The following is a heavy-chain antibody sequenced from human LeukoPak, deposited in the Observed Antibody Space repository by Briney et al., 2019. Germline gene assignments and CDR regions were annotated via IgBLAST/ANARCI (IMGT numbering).Heavy chain of an antibody. J-gene: IGHJ4*02. CDR1: GYSISSGYY. V-gene: IGHV4-61*01. CDR2: IYYSGST. D-gene: IGHD5-12*01. Sequence: SETLSLTCTVSGYSISSGYYWGWIRQPPGKGLEWIGYIYYSGSTNYNPSLKSRVTISVDTSKNQFSLKLSSVTAADTAVYYCARSPIVATIFDYWGQGTLVTVSS. CDR3: ARSPIVATIFDY.